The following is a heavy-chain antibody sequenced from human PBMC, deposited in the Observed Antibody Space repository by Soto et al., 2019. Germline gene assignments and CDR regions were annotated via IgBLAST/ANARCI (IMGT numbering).Heavy chain of an antibody. V-gene: IGHV4-30-4*01. CDR2: IYYSGST. J-gene: IGHJ4*02. D-gene: IGHD6-19*01. CDR1: GGSISSGDYY. CDR3: ASSSGGTFDY. Sequence: LSETVSLTCTVSGGSISSGDYYWSWIRQPPGKGLEWIGYIYYSGSTYYNPSLKSRVTISVDTSKNQFSLKLSSVTAADTAVYYCASSSGGTFDYWGQGTLVTVSS.